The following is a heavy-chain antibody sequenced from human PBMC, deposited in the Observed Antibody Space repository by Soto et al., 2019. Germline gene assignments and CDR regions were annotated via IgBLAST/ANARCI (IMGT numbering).Heavy chain of an antibody. Sequence: SETLSLTCGVSGGTVASSHWWSWVRQSPGGGLEWIGNVYHTGDTNLNPSLQSRVTISVGKSNNQFSLRLNSLTAADTAVYFCAREIVTAGGNNYFDPWGPGTLVTVS. CDR2: VYHTGDT. V-gene: IGHV4-4*02. J-gene: IGHJ5*02. CDR1: GGTVASSHW. D-gene: IGHD2-21*02. CDR3: AREIVTAGGNNYFDP.